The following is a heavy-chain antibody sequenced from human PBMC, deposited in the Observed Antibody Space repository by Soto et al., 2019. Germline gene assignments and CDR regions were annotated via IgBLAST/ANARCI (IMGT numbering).Heavy chain of an antibody. CDR3: ARNRATTGDFDF. V-gene: IGHV1-8*01. J-gene: IGHJ4*02. CDR1: GYSFTTYD. CDR2: MNPNSGDT. D-gene: IGHD7-27*01. Sequence: ASVKVSCKASGYSFTTYDINWVRQAAGQGFGWVGWMNPNSGDTGYAQSFQDRVTMTRDTSTSTAYMELGSLKSEDTAIYYCARNRATTGDFDFWGQGTLVTVSS.